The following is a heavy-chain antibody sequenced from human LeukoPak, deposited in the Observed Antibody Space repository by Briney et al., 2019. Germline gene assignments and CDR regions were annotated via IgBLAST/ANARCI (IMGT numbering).Heavy chain of an antibody. Sequence: QTGGSLRLSCSASGFTFRNYGMHWVRQAPGKGLEWVAVISYDGSNKYYADSVKGRFTTSRDISKNTLYLQMNSLRAEDTALYYCARDTVPVGATTRPDYLGQGTLVTVSS. J-gene: IGHJ4*02. CDR3: ARDTVPVGATTRPDY. CDR1: GFTFRNYG. D-gene: IGHD1-26*01. V-gene: IGHV3-30*19. CDR2: ISYDGSNK.